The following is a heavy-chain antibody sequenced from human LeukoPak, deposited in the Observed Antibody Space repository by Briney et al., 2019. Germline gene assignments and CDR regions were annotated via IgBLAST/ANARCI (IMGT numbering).Heavy chain of an antibody. CDR2: ISSSGSTM. CDR3: ARDQASSFYYYGMDV. J-gene: IGHJ6*02. Sequence: PGGSLRLSCAASGFTFSDYYMSWIRQAPGKGLEWVSYISSSGSTMYYADSVKGRFTISRDNAKNSLYLQMNSLRAEDTAVYYCARDQASSFYYYGMDVWGQGTTVTVSS. V-gene: IGHV3-11*01. CDR1: GFTFSDYY.